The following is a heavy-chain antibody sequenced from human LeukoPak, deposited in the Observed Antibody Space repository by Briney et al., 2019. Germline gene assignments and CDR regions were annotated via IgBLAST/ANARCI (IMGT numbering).Heavy chain of an antibody. CDR2: INPNSGGT. J-gene: IGHJ4*02. D-gene: IGHD2-15*01. Sequence: GASVKVSCKASGYTFTVYYMHWVRQAPGQGLEWMGWINPNSGGTNYAQKFQGRVTMTRDTSISTAYMELSRLRSDDTAVYYCAKHNGWELHDYRFDYWGQGTLVTVSS. CDR3: AKHNGWELHDYRFDY. CDR1: GYTFTVYY. V-gene: IGHV1-2*02.